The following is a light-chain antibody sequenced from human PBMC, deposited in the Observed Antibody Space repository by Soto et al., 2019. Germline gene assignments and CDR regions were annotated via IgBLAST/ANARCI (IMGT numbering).Light chain of an antibody. J-gene: IGKJ2*01. V-gene: IGKV3-11*01. CDR1: QSVSSY. CDR2: DAS. Sequence: EIVLTQSPATLSLSPGGRATLSCRTSQSVSSYLAWYQQKPGQAPRLLIYDASNRATDIPARFSGSGSGTAFTLTISSLEPEDFAVYYCHQRSNWPYTFGQGTKVDIK. CDR3: HQRSNWPYT.